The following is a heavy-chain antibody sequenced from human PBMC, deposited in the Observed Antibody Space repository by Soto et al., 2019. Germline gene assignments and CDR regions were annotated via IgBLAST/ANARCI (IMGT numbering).Heavy chain of an antibody. D-gene: IGHD6-19*01. V-gene: IGHV3-30-3*01. CDR1: GFTFSSYA. J-gene: IGHJ4*02. Sequence: QVQLVESGGGVVQPGRSLRLSCAASGFTFSSYAMHWVRQAPGKGLEWVAVISYDGSNKYYADSVKDRFTISRDNSKNTLYLQMNSLRAEDTAVYYCARGIAVAAGYFDYWGQGTLVTVSS. CDR3: ARGIAVAAGYFDY. CDR2: ISYDGSNK.